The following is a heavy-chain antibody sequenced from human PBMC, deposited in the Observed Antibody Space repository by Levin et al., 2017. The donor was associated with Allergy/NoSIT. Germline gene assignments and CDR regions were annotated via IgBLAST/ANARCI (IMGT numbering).Heavy chain of an antibody. Sequence: GESLKISCAASGFTFSSYGMHWVRQAPGKGLEWVAVIWYDGSNKYYADSVKGRFTISRDNSKNTLYLQMNSLRAEDTAVYYCAREGSPTMVRGVIALYWGQGTLVTVSS. CDR1: GFTFSSYG. CDR3: AREGSPTMVRGVIALY. V-gene: IGHV3-33*01. CDR2: IWYDGSNK. J-gene: IGHJ4*02. D-gene: IGHD3-10*01.